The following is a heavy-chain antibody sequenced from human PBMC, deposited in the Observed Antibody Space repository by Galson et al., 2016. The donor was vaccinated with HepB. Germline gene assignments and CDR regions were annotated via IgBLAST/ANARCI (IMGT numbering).Heavy chain of an antibody. CDR1: GGTFSSNA. CDR3: ARDVTLLATGWLDP. V-gene: IGHV1-69*06. D-gene: IGHD5-12*01. J-gene: IGHJ5*02. Sequence: SVKVSCKASGGTFSSNALSWVRQAPGQGFEWMGGIIPLLGTANYAQKFQGRVTMTADKSTNTAYMELSGLRSEDTAVYYCARDVTLLATGWLDPWGQGTLVTVSS. CDR2: IIPLLGTA.